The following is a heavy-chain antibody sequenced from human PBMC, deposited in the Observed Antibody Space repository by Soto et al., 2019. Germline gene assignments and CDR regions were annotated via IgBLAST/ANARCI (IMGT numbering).Heavy chain of an antibody. V-gene: IGHV3-23*01. Sequence: PGGSLRLSCAASGFTFNSYAMNWVRQAPGKGLAWVSAIGTDANTYYANSVKGRFTISRDNSRTTLYLQMNSLRVEDTALYYCVRKYPGTRPFDYWGQGTLVTVSS. CDR2: IGTDANT. CDR3: VRKYPGTRPFDY. CDR1: GFTFNSYA. J-gene: IGHJ4*01. D-gene: IGHD2-2*01.